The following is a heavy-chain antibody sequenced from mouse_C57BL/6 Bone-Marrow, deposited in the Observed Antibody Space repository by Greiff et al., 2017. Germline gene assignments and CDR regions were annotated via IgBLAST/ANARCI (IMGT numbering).Heavy chain of an antibody. Sequence: EVKLVESGGGLVKPGGSLKLSCAASGFTFSSYAMSWVRQPPEKRLEWVATISDGGSYTYYPDNVKGRFTISRDNAKNNLYLQMSHLKSEDSAMYYCARDPLVGGGYFDYWGQGTTLTVSS. D-gene: IGHD4-1*01. CDR3: ARDPLVGGGYFDY. CDR1: GFTFSSYA. CDR2: ISDGGSYT. J-gene: IGHJ2*01. V-gene: IGHV5-4*01.